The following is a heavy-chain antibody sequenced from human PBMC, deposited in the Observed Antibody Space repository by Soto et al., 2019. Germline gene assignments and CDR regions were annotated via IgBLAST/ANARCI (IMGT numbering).Heavy chain of an antibody. V-gene: IGHV4-31*03. CDR2: IYYSGST. CDR1: GGSISSGGYY. CDR3: ARGVYATFDP. D-gene: IGHD1-26*01. J-gene: IGHJ5*02. Sequence: PSETLSLTCTVSGGSISSGGYYWSWIRQHPGKGLEWIGYIYYSGSTYYNPSLKSRVTISVDTSKNQFSLKLSSVTAEDTAVYYCARGVYATFDPWGQGSPVTVSS.